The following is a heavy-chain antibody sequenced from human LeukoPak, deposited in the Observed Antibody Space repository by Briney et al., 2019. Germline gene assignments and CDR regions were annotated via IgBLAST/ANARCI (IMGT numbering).Heavy chain of an antibody. CDR1: GFTFSSYS. CDR3: ARDHDYGDYGVGY. CDR2: IKQDGSEK. V-gene: IGHV3-7*01. D-gene: IGHD4-17*01. J-gene: IGHJ4*02. Sequence: GGSLRLSCAASGFTFSSYSMNWVRQAPGKGLEWVANIKQDGSEKYYVDSVKGRFTISRDNAKNSLYLQMNSLRAEDTAVYYCARDHDYGDYGVGYWGQGTLVTVSS.